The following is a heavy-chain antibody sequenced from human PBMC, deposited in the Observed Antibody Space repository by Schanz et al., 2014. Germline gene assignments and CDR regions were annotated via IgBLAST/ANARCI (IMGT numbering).Heavy chain of an antibody. CDR1: GFTFSRFG. Sequence: QVQVVESGGGVVRPGRSLRLSCATSGFTFSRFGMHWVRQAPGKGLEWVAVIWYDGTDRYYADSVKGRFTISRDNSKNTLYLQMNSLRAEDTAVYYCAKGSMAARPLLPTDYYFYGTDIWGQGTTXTVSS. CDR2: IWYDGTDR. CDR3: AKGSMAARPLLPTDYYFYGTDI. V-gene: IGHV3-33*06. J-gene: IGHJ6*02. D-gene: IGHD6-6*01.